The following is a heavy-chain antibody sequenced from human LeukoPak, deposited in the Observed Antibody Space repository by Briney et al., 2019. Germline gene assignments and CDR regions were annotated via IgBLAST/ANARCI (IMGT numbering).Heavy chain of an antibody. CDR3: ARTASGNYYKNLPGFDY. CDR2: IYYSGST. J-gene: IGHJ4*02. CDR1: GGSISSSSYY. Sequence: SETLSLTCTVSGGSISSSSYYWGWIRQPPGKGLEWIGSIYYSGSTYYNPSLKSRVTISVDTSKNQFSLKLSSVTAADTAVYYCARTASGNYYKNLPGFDYWGQGALVTVSS. D-gene: IGHD3-10*01. V-gene: IGHV4-39*07.